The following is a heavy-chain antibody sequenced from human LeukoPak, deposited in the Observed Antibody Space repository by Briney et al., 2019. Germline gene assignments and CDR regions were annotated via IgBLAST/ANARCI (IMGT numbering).Heavy chain of an antibody. Sequence: GASVTVSCKASGYTFTSYGISWVRQAPGQGLEWMGWISAYNGNTNYAQKLQGRVTMTTDTSTSTAYMELRSLRSDDTAVYYCARVQLRYFDWSPSEFDYWGQGTLVTVSS. J-gene: IGHJ4*02. D-gene: IGHD3-9*01. CDR1: GYTFTSYG. CDR2: ISAYNGNT. CDR3: ARVQLRYFDWSPSEFDY. V-gene: IGHV1-18*01.